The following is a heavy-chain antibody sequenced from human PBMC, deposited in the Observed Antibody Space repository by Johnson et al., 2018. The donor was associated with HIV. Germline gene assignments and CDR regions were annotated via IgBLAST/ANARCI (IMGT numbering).Heavy chain of an antibody. CDR1: GFTFSSYG. CDR3: AKGDYYDSRAAFDI. D-gene: IGHD3-22*01. Sequence: QVQLMESGGGVVQPGGSLRLSCAASGFTFSSYGMHWVRQAPGKGLEWVAFIRYDGSNKYYADSVKGRFTISRDNSKNTLYLQMNSLRVEDTAVYYCAKGDYYDSRAAFDIWGQGTMVTVSS. J-gene: IGHJ3*02. V-gene: IGHV3-30*02. CDR2: IRYDGSNK.